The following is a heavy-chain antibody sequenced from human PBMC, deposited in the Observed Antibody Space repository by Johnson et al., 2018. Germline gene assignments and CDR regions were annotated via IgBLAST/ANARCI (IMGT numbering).Heavy chain of an antibody. V-gene: IGHV4-34*01. J-gene: IGHJ4*02. CDR1: GGSFNDYY. CDR3: ARGRYGELSPFDY. CDR2: INDSGST. Sequence: QVQLQQWGAGLLKXSETLSLTCAVYGGSFNDYYWTWIRQAPGKGLEFIGDINDSGSTGYNPPLKSRVTISVDTSRDQFSLRLTSVTAADTAVYDGARGRYGELSPFDYWGQGTLVTVSS. D-gene: IGHD3-10*01.